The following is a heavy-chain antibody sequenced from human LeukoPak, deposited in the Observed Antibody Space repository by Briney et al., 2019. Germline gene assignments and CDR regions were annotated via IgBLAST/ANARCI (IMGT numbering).Heavy chain of an antibody. CDR1: GGSISSGSYY. J-gene: IGHJ4*02. CDR2: INHSGST. D-gene: IGHD1-26*01. Sequence: PSETLSLTCTVSGGSISSGSYYWSWIRQPPGKGLEWIGEINHSGSTNYNPSLKSRVTISVDTSKNQFSLKLSSVTAADTAVYYCAGPSGVGANPLDYWGQGTLVTVSS. V-gene: IGHV4-39*07. CDR3: AGPSGVGANPLDY.